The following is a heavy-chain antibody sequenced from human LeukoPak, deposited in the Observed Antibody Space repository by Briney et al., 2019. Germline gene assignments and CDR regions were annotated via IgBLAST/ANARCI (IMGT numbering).Heavy chain of an antibody. CDR2: ISYDGSNK. J-gene: IGHJ4*02. V-gene: IGHV3-30*18. Sequence: PGGSLRLSCAASGFTFSSYGMHWVRQAPGKGLEWVAVISYDGSNKYYADSVKGRFTISRDNSKNTLYLQMNSLRAEDTAVYYCAKEGRLQFLGYWGQGTLVTVSS. CDR3: AKEGRLQFLGY. D-gene: IGHD5-24*01. CDR1: GFTFSSYG.